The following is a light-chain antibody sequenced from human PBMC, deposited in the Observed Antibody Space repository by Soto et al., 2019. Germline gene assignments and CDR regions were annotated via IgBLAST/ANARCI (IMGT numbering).Light chain of an antibody. Sequence: DIKMTQSPSTLSASVGDRVTITCRASQSIGSWLAWYQQKPGKAPKFLIYKASTLESGVPSRFSGSGSGTEFTLTSSNLQPDDFATYYCQQYDTYWTFGQGTKVEIK. J-gene: IGKJ1*01. CDR2: KAS. V-gene: IGKV1-5*03. CDR3: QQYDTYWT. CDR1: QSIGSW.